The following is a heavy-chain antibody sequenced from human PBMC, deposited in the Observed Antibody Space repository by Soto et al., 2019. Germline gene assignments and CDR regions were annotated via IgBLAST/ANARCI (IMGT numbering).Heavy chain of an antibody. D-gene: IGHD6-13*01. J-gene: IGHJ6*02. CDR1: GGTFSSYA. CDR3: ARGYSSSWYQGLLDYYYGMDV. CDR2: IIPIFGTA. Sequence: GASVKVSCKASGGTFSSYAISWVRQAPGQGLEWMGGIIPIFGTANYAQKFQGRVTITADESTSTAYMELSSLRSEDTAVYYCARGYSSSWYQGLLDYYYGMDVWGQGTTVTVSS. V-gene: IGHV1-69*13.